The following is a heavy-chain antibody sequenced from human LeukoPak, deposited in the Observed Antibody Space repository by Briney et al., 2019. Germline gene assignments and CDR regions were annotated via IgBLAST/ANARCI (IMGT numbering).Heavy chain of an antibody. V-gene: IGHV4-59*01. D-gene: IGHD1-26*01. Sequence: SETLSLTCTVSGGSISSYYWSWLRQPPGKGLEWIGYIYYSGGTNYNPSLKSRVTISVGTSKNQFSLKLSSVTAADTAVYYCARGGSRIDYWGQGTLVTVSS. CDR1: GGSISSYY. CDR2: IYYSGGT. J-gene: IGHJ4*02. CDR3: ARGGSRIDY.